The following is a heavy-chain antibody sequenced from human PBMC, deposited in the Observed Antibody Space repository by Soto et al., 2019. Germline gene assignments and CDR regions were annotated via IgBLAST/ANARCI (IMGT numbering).Heavy chain of an antibody. J-gene: IGHJ4*02. CDR1: GDSITTNNW. CDR2: IYHNGMT. Sequence: SETLSLTCAVSGDSITTNNWWSWVRQPPGKGLERIGEIYHNGMTNYNPSLKSRVTMSVDTSKNQFSLRLTSVTAADTAIYYCARDAAVPGETDRFDYWGQGTLVTVSS. CDR3: ARDAAVPGETDRFDY. D-gene: IGHD6-19*01. V-gene: IGHV4-4*02.